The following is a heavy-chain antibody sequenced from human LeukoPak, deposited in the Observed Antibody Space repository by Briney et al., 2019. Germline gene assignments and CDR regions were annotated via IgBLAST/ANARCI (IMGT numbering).Heavy chain of an antibody. CDR3: AIRDSSGYYPFDY. D-gene: IGHD3-22*01. V-gene: IGHV1-8*01. Sequence: GASVKVSCKASGYTFTSYDINWVRQATGQGLEWMGWMNPNSGNTGYAQKFQGRVTMTRNTSISTAYMELSSLRSEDTAVYYCAIRDSSGYYPFDYWGQGTLVTVSS. J-gene: IGHJ4*02. CDR2: MNPNSGNT. CDR1: GYTFTSYD.